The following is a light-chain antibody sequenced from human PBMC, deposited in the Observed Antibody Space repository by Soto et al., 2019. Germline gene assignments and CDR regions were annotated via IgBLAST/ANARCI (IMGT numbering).Light chain of an antibody. V-gene: IGKV2D-29*01. CDR3: MQSIQLPPLT. J-gene: IGKJ4*01. CDR1: NNLLHSVGKTY. Sequence: IVMIQTPLALPVTPGRTSSISCEPINNLLHSVGKTYLFRYLRKPGQPPQLLIYEVSNRFSGVPDAFSGSGSGTDFTLKISRVEAEAVGVYYCMQSIQLPPLTFGGGTKVDIK. CDR2: EVS.